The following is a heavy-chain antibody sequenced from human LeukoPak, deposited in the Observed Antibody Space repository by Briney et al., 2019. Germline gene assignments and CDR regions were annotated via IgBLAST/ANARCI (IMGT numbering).Heavy chain of an antibody. CDR2: IVVGSGKT. Sequence: TSVKVSCKASGFTFTSSAMQWVLQARGQRLEWIGWIVVGSGKTNYAQKFQERVTITRDMSTSTAYMELSSLRSEDTAVYYCAANLKGYCTNGVCGFDYWGQGTLVTVSS. D-gene: IGHD2-8*01. CDR1: GFTFTSSA. V-gene: IGHV1-58*02. J-gene: IGHJ4*02. CDR3: AANLKGYCTNGVCGFDY.